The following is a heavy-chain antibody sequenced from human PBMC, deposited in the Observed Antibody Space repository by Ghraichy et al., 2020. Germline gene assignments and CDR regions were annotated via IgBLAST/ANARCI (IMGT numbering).Heavy chain of an antibody. D-gene: IGHD6-19*01. J-gene: IGHJ4*02. Sequence: SVKVSCKASGYTFTGYYMHWVRQAPGQGLEWMGWINPNSGGTNYAQKFQGWVTMTRDTSISTAYMELSRLRSDDTAVYYCARAQYSSGWYFDYWGQGTLVTVSS. CDR2: INPNSGGT. CDR1: GYTFTGYY. V-gene: IGHV1-2*04. CDR3: ARAQYSSGWYFDY.